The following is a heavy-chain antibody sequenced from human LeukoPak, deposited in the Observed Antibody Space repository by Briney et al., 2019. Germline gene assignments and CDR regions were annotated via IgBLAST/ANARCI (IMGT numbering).Heavy chain of an antibody. J-gene: IGHJ6*03. CDR3: ARDEMGPDYYYYMDV. CDR2: ISAYNGNT. Sequence: RASVNVSCKASGYTFTSYGISWVRQAPGQGLEWMGWISAYNGNTNYAQKLQGRVTMTTDTSTSTAYMELRSLRSDDTAVYYCARDEMGPDYYYYMDVWGKGTTVTVSS. CDR1: GYTFTSYG. D-gene: IGHD2-8*01. V-gene: IGHV1-18*01.